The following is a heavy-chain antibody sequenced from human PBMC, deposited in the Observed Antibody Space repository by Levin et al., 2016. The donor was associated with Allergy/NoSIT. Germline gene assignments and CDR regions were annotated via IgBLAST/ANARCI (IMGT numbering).Heavy chain of an antibody. CDR3: ARCSGSSDDAFDI. D-gene: IGHD1-26*01. J-gene: IGHJ3*02. V-gene: IGHV3-48*03. CDR2: ISSSGSTI. Sequence: WIRQPPGKGLEWVSYISSSGSTIYYADSVKGRFTISRDNAKNSLYLQMNSLRAEDTAVYYCARCSGSSDDAFDIWGQGTMVTVSS.